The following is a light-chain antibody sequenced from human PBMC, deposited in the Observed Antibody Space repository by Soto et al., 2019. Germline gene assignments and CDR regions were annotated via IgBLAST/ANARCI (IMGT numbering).Light chain of an antibody. CDR3: QQLTDWPPQWT. V-gene: IGKV3-11*01. J-gene: IGKJ1*01. CDR2: DAS. Sequence: SVLTQSPGSLAWSPGERATLSCRASQSVSGNYLSWYQQKPGQAPRLLIYDASSRATGIPARSSGSGSGTVFTLTISSLEPEDFAVYYCQQLTDWPPQWTFGQGTKVDIK. CDR1: QSVSGNY.